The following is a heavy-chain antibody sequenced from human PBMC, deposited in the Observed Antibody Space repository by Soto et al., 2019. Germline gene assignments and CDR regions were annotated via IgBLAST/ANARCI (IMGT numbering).Heavy chain of an antibody. CDR3: VRDVSVSAGSFGGY. CDR2: ISTYTGNT. V-gene: IGHV1-18*01. D-gene: IGHD3-10*01. CDR1: GYTFDTYG. J-gene: IGHJ4*02. Sequence: QVQLVQSGPELKKPGAAVRLSCKASGYTFDTYGLSWMRQAPGQELEWMGWISTYTGNTDYPQKFQGRITMDTDASTSTAYLDLRSLTSDDTAVYYCVRDVSVSAGSFGGYWGQGTLVTVSS.